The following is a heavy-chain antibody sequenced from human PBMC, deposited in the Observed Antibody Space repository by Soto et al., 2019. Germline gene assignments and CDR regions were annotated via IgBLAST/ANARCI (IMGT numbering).Heavy chain of an antibody. J-gene: IGHJ4*02. CDR2: ISGTGVSA. CDR3: AKPRLVDGLIKYVDFDN. D-gene: IGHD6-19*01. Sequence: GGSLRLSCEVSGFTFSSYAMSWVRQAPGKGLEWVAAISGTGVSAQYADSVKGRFTISRDNSKNTLNLQMDGLRAEDSAVYYCAKPRLVDGLIKYVDFDNWGQGTLVTVSS. V-gene: IGHV3-23*01. CDR1: GFTFSSYA.